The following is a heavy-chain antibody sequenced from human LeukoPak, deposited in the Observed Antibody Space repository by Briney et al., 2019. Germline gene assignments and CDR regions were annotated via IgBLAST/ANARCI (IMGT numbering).Heavy chain of an antibody. CDR1: GFTFSSYS. V-gene: IGHV3-21*01. Sequence: GSLRLSCAASGFTFSSYSMNWVRQASGKGLEWVSSISSSSSYIYYADSVKGRFTISRDNAKNSLYLQMNSLRAEDTAVYYCARDTKGGVSGRRYGMDVWGKGTTVTVSS. D-gene: IGHD3-16*01. CDR2: ISSSSSYI. CDR3: ARDTKGGVSGRRYGMDV. J-gene: IGHJ6*04.